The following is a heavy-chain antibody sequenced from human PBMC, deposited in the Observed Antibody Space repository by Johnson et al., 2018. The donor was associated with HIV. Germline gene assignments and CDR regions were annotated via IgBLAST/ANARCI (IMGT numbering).Heavy chain of an antibody. D-gene: IGHD2-8*01. Sequence: QVQLVESGGGVVQPGRSLGLSCTASGFTFSRNAMHWVRQPPGTGLEWVAVISYDGSNKYYADSVKGRFTISRDNSKNTLYLQMNSLRAEDTAVYYCASVGYCTNGVCLHDAFDIWGQGTMVTVSS. CDR2: ISYDGSNK. CDR3: ASVGYCTNGVCLHDAFDI. V-gene: IGHV3-30-3*01. J-gene: IGHJ3*02. CDR1: GFTFSRNA.